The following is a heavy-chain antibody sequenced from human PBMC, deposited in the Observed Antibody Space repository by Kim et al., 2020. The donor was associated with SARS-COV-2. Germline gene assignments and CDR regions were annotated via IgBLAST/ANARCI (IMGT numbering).Heavy chain of an antibody. Sequence: SVKGRFTISRDNSKNTLYLQMNSLRAEDTAVYYCAKPDGNGDYYYYGMDVWGQGTTVTVSS. V-gene: IGHV3-23*01. D-gene: IGHD1-1*01. J-gene: IGHJ6*02. CDR3: AKPDGNGDYYYYGMDV.